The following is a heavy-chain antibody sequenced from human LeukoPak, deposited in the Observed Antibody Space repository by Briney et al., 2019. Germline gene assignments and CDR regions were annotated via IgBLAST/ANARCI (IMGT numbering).Heavy chain of an antibody. CDR3: ARVYYSSSYDYWYFDL. CDR1: GGSIRSYY. V-gene: IGHV4-59*01. D-gene: IGHD6-13*01. Sequence: SETLSLTCTVSGGSIRSYYWSWIRQPPGKGLEWIGYIYYSGSTNYNPSPKSRVTISVDTSKNQFSLKLSSVTAADTAVYYCARVYYSSSYDYWYFDLWGRGTLVTVSS. CDR2: IYYSGST. J-gene: IGHJ2*01.